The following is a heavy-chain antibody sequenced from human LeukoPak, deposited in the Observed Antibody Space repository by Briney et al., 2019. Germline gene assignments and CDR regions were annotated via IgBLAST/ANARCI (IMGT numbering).Heavy chain of an antibody. V-gene: IGHV3-53*05. Sequence: GGSLRLSCAASGFTVSSNYMSWVRQAPGKGLEWVSVIYSGGSTYYADSVKGRFIISRDNSKNTLYLQMNSLRAEDTAVYYCARRRSSGRIDYWGQGTLVTVSS. CDR3: ARRRSSGRIDY. J-gene: IGHJ4*02. CDR1: GFTVSSNY. CDR2: IYSGGST. D-gene: IGHD6-19*01.